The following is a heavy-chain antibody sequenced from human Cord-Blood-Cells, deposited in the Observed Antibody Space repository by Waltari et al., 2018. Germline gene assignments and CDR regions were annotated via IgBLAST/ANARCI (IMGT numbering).Heavy chain of an antibody. Sequence: EVQLVESGGGLVKPGGSLRLSCAASGFTFSSYSMNWVRQAPGKGLDGVSSISSSSSYIYYADSVKGRFTISRDNAKNSLYLQMNSLRAEDTAVYYCARDAEYCSSTSCYFDYWGQGTLVTVSS. J-gene: IGHJ4*02. D-gene: IGHD2-2*01. CDR1: GFTFSSYS. V-gene: IGHV3-21*01. CDR3: ARDAEYCSSTSCYFDY. CDR2: ISSSSSYI.